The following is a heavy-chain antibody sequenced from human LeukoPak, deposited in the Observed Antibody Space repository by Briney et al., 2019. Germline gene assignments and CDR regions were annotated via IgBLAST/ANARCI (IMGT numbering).Heavy chain of an antibody. Sequence: GGSLRLSCAASGFTFSSYAMSWVRQPPGRGLQWVSGISGSGDSTYYADSVKGRFTISRDNSKNMLYLEMNSLRAEDTAEYYCARDRYGDYSFDYWGQGILVTVSS. CDR3: ARDRYGDYSFDY. D-gene: IGHD4-17*01. CDR1: GFTFSSYA. V-gene: IGHV3-23*01. CDR2: ISGSGDST. J-gene: IGHJ4*02.